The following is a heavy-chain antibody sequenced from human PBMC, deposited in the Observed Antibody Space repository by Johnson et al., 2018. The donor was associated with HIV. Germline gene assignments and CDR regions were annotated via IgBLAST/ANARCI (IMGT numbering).Heavy chain of an antibody. V-gene: IGHV3-15*01. D-gene: IGHD2/OR15-2a*01. J-gene: IGHJ3*02. CDR3: TTDGVGDNIVSAFDM. Sequence: VRLVESGGGLVKPGGSLRVSCAVSGITFSNAWMSWVRQAPGKGLEWVGRIKSKTDGETADYAAHVTGRFTISRDDSKKTLYLQMNSLKTEDTAVYYCTTDGVGDNIVSAFDMWGQGTMVTVSS. CDR1: GITFSNAW. CDR2: IKSKTDGETA.